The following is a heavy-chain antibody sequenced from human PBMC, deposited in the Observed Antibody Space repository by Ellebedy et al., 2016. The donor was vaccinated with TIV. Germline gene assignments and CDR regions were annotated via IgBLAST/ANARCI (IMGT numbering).Heavy chain of an antibody. CDR3: ARHRGGNSYYFDY. D-gene: IGHD4-23*01. CDR2: IDDRDTVI. CDR1: GFTFSNYF. Sequence: GESLKISCAASGFTFSNYFFNWVRQAPGRGLEWIAYIDDRDTVIDYADSVKGRFTISRDNAKNSLYLQMNSLRDEDTAVYYCARHRGGNSYYFDYWGQGTLVTVSS. J-gene: IGHJ4*02. V-gene: IGHV3-48*02.